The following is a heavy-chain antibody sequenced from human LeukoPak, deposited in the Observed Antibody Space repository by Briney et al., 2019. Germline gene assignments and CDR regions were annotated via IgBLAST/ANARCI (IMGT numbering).Heavy chain of an antibody. CDR3: ARHRAMSA. J-gene: IGHJ5*02. CDR2: IKEDETEK. V-gene: IGHV3-7*01. D-gene: IGHD5-18*01. CDR1: GFTFSSYE. Sequence: GGSLRLSCAASGFTFSSYEMNWVRQAPGKGLEWVANIKEDETEKYYVDSVKGRFTISRDNAKNSLYLQMNSLRAEDTAVYYCARHRAMSAWGQGTLVTVSS.